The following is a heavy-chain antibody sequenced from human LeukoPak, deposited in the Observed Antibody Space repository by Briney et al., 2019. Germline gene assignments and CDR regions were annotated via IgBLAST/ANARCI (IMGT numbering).Heavy chain of an antibody. CDR2: IGSSGTTI. Sequence: GGSLRLSCAASGFRFSNYNINWVRQAPGKGLEWISFIGSSGTTIYYADSVKGRFTISRDNAKNSLYLQMNSLRDDDTAVYYCVRDGGEYYSDYWGQGTLVTVSS. CDR3: VRDGGEYYSDY. V-gene: IGHV3-48*02. CDR1: GFRFSNYN. D-gene: IGHD3-16*01. J-gene: IGHJ4*02.